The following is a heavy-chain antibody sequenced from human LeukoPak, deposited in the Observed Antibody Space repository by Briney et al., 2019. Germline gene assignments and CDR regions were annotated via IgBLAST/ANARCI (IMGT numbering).Heavy chain of an antibody. D-gene: IGHD3-10*01. Sequence: ASVKVSCKASGYTFTSYGISWVRQAPGQGLEWMGWISAYNGNTNYAQKLQGRVTMTTDTSTSTAYMELRSLRSDDTAVYYCARDSLYGSGSYLPDYWGQGTLATVSS. J-gene: IGHJ4*02. CDR1: GYTFTSYG. CDR3: ARDSLYGSGSYLPDY. CDR2: ISAYNGNT. V-gene: IGHV1-18*01.